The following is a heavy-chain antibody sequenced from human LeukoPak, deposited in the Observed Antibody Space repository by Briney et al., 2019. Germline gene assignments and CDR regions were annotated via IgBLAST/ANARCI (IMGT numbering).Heavy chain of an antibody. V-gene: IGHV4-59*01. CDR2: IYYSGST. Sequence: PSETLSLTRAVYGGSFSGYYWSWIRQPPGKGLEWIGYIYYSGSTNYNPSLKSRVTISVDTSKNQFSLKLSSVTAADTAVYYCARHKGYYGSGSFNGWFDPWGQGTLVTVSS. J-gene: IGHJ5*02. D-gene: IGHD3-10*01. CDR1: GGSFSGYY. CDR3: ARHKGYYGSGSFNGWFDP.